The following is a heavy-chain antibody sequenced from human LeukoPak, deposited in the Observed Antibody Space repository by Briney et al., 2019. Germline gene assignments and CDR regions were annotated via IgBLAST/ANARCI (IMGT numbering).Heavy chain of an antibody. CDR2: ISDSGGRT. J-gene: IGHJ4*02. CDR1: GITLSNYG. D-gene: IGHD3-22*01. Sequence: GGSLRLSCAISGITLSNYGMSWVRQAPGKGLEWVAGISDSGGRTNYADSVKGRFTISRDNPKNTLYLQMNSLRAEDTAVYFCAKRGVVIRVILVGFHKEAYYFDSWGQGALVTVSS. V-gene: IGHV3-23*01. CDR3: AKRGVVIRVILVGFHKEAYYFDS.